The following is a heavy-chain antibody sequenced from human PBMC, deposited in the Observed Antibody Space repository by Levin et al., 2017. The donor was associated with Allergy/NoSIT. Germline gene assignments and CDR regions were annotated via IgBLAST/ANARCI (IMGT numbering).Heavy chain of an antibody. Sequence: SETLSLTCAASNYSGKSFFYWGWIRQSPTKGLEWLASIFQSGRAYYAPSLKSRLTISTDTAKSHLSLKLRSVTAADTATYYCARDGRWGQGILVTVSS. J-gene: IGHJ4*02. V-gene: IGHV4-38-2*02. CDR1: NYSGKSFFY. CDR3: ARDGR. D-gene: IGHD2-15*01. CDR2: IFQSGRA.